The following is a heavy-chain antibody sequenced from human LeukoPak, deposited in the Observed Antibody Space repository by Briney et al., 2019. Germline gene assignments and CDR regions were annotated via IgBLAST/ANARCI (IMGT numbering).Heavy chain of an antibody. Sequence: PGGSLRLSCATSGFTFSTYAMSWVRQPPGKGLKWVSGINWNGGSTGYADSVKGRFTISRDNAKNSLYLQMNSLRAEDTALYYCARDGYSYGSLWGQGTLVTVSS. CDR1: GFTFSTYA. D-gene: IGHD5-18*01. J-gene: IGHJ4*02. V-gene: IGHV3-20*04. CDR2: INWNGGST. CDR3: ARDGYSYGSL.